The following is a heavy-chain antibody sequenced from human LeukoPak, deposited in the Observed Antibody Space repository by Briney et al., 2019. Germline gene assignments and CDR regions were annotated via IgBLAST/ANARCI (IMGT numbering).Heavy chain of an antibody. CDR3: ARVGVEGASCYDY. CDR2: INPNSGDT. D-gene: IGHD2-2*01. CDR1: GYTFIDYY. J-gene: IGHJ4*02. Sequence: WASVKVSCRASGYTFIDYYMHWVRQSPGQGLEWMGWINPNSGDTDYVQKFQGRVTMTRDTSINTAYMELSRLRSDDTAVYYCARVGVEGASCYDYWGQGTLVTVSS. V-gene: IGHV1-2*02.